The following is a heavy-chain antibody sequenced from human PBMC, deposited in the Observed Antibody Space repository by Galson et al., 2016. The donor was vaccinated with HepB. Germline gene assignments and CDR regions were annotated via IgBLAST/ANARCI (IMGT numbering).Heavy chain of an antibody. V-gene: IGHV1-18*01. CDR3: ARAYMWEMTAFDH. CDR2: ISANSGNT. D-gene: IGHD1-26*01. J-gene: IGHJ5*02. Sequence: SVKVSCKASGYSFSSYGISWVRQAPGQGLEWMGLISANSGNTNFAQKFQDRVIMTTDTVTSTAYMELRSLRFDDTAVYYCARAYMWEMTAFDHWGQGTLVTVSS. CDR1: GYSFSSYG.